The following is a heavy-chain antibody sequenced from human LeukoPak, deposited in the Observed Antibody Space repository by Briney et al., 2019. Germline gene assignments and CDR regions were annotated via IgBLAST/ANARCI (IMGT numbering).Heavy chain of an antibody. CDR2: IYYSGST. J-gene: IGHJ4*02. CDR3: ARVYVWGSSRHLDY. CDR1: GGSISSYY. D-gene: IGHD3-16*01. V-gene: IGHV4-59*12. Sequence: SETLSLTCTVSGGSISSYYWSWIRQPPGKGLEWIGYIYYSGSTNYNPSLKSRVTISVDTSKNQFSLKLSSVTAADTAVYYCARVYVWGSSRHLDYWGQGALVTVSS.